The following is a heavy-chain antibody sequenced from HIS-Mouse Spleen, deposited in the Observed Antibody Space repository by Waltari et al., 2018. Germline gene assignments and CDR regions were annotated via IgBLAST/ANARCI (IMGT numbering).Heavy chain of an antibody. Sequence: EVQLVESGGGLIQPGGSLRLSCAASGFTVSSTYMSWVRQAPGKGLEWVSVIYSGGSTYYADSVKGRFTISRDNSKNTLYLQMNSLRAEDTAVYYCARDLRLDAFDIWGQGTMVTVSS. CDR3: ARDLRLDAFDI. D-gene: IGHD4-17*01. CDR1: GFTVSSTY. J-gene: IGHJ3*02. CDR2: IYSGGST. V-gene: IGHV3-53*01.